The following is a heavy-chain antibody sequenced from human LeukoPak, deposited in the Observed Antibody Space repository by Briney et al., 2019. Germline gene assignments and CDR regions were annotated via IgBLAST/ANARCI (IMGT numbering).Heavy chain of an antibody. CDR1: GITLSIYW. CDR3: ARSGSGYFDY. V-gene: IGHV3-7*03. CDR2: IKQDGSEK. J-gene: IGHJ4*02. Sequence: GGSLRLSCVASGITLSIYWMSWVRQAPGKGLEWVANIKQDGSEKYYVDSVNGRFIISRDNANNSLYLQMNSLRAEDTAVYYCARSGSGYFDYWGQGTLVTVSS.